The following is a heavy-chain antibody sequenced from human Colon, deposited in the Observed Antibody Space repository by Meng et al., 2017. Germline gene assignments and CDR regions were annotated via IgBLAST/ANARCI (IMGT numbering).Heavy chain of an antibody. CDR3: ARDWGDVRGGFDF. CDR2: TYYRSKYYN. D-gene: IGHD3-10*02. V-gene: IGHV6-1*01. Sequence: APLQQPGPGLVKPSQPLPLTCAISGESVSSNSAAWNWIRQSPSRGLEWLGRTYYRSKYYNDYALSVKSRITINPDTSKNQFSLQLNSVTPEDTAIYYCARDWGDVRGGFDFWGQGTLVTVSS. J-gene: IGHJ4*02. CDR1: GESVSSNSAA.